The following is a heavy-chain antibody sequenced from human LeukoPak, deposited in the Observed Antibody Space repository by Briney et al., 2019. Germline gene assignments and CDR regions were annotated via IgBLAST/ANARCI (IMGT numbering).Heavy chain of an antibody. CDR2: IRYDGSNK. CDR3: ARDGYSSGWYIGWYFDY. Sequence: GGSLRLSCAASGFTFSSYGMHWVRQAPGKGLEWVAFIRYDGSNKYYADSVKGRFTISRDNSKNTLYLQMNSLRAEDTAVYYCARDGYSSGWYIGWYFDYWGRGTLVTVSS. J-gene: IGHJ4*02. CDR1: GFTFSSYG. V-gene: IGHV3-30*02. D-gene: IGHD6-19*01.